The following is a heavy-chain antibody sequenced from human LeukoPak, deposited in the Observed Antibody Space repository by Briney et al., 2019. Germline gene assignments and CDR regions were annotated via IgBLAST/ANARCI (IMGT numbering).Heavy chain of an antibody. Sequence: GGSLRLSCAASGFTFSSYGMHWVRQAPGKGLEWVAFIRYDGSNKYYADSVKGRFTISRDNSKNTLYLQMNSLRAEDTAVYYCAKDEYSSSYYFDYWGQGTLVTVSS. CDR1: GFTFSSYG. CDR2: IRYDGSNK. J-gene: IGHJ4*02. D-gene: IGHD6-6*01. V-gene: IGHV3-30*02. CDR3: AKDEYSSSYYFDY.